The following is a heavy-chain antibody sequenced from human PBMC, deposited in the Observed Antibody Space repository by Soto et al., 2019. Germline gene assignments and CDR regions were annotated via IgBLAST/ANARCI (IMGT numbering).Heavy chain of an antibody. V-gene: IGHV1-69*13. Sequence: SVKVSCKASGGTFSSYAISWVRQAPGQGLEWMGGIIPIFGTANYAQKFQGRVTITADESTSTAYMELSSLRSEDTAVYYCATITIFGVVDRRALYYYYGMDVWGQGTTVTVPS. J-gene: IGHJ6*02. CDR2: IIPIFGTA. CDR3: ATITIFGVVDRRALYYYYGMDV. D-gene: IGHD3-3*01. CDR1: GGTFSSYA.